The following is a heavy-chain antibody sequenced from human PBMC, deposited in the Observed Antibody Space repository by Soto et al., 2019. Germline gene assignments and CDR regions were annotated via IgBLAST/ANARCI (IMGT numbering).Heavy chain of an antibody. V-gene: IGHV4-59*01. CDR1: GGSISSYY. Sequence: SETLSLTCTVSGGSISSYYWSWIRQPPGKGLEWIGYIYYSGSTNYNPSLKSRVTISVDTSKNQFSLKLSSVTAADTAVYYCARVVTIFGVVIPPTNWFDPWGQGTLVTVSS. D-gene: IGHD3-3*01. CDR2: IYYSGST. CDR3: ARVVTIFGVVIPPTNWFDP. J-gene: IGHJ5*02.